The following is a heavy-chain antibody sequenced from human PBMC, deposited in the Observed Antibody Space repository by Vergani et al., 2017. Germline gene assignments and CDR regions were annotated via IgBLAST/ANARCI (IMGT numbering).Heavy chain of an antibody. Sequence: QVQLVQSGAEVQKPGASVTVSCKASGSTFTGYYMHWARQAPGQGLEWMGWINPNSGGTNYAQKFQGRVTMTRDTSISTAYMELSRLRSDDTAVYYCARERSVTVTTSGAAYWGQGTLVTVSS. J-gene: IGHJ4*02. V-gene: IGHV1-2*02. CDR2: INPNSGGT. D-gene: IGHD4-17*01. CDR1: GSTFTGYY. CDR3: ARERSVTVTTSGAAY.